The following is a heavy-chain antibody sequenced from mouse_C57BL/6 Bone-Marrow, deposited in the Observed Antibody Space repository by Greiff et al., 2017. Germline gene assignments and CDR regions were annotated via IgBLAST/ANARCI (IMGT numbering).Heavy chain of an antibody. CDR3: APGYFDY. J-gene: IGHJ2*01. CDR1: GYTFTSYW. Sequence: QVQLQQPGAELVMPGASVKLSCKASGYTFTSYWMHWVKQRPGQGLEWIGEIDPADSYTNYNQKFKGKSTLTVDKSSSTAYLQLSSLTSEDSAVYYCAPGYFDYWGQGTTLTVSS. CDR2: IDPADSYT. V-gene: IGHV1-69*01.